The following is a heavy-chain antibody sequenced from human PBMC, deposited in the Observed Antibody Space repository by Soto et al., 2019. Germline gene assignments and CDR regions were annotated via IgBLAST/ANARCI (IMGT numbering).Heavy chain of an antibody. D-gene: IGHD3-9*01. CDR1: GGSISSGGYY. J-gene: IGHJ5*02. Sequence: SETLSLTCTVSGGSISSGGYYWSWIRQHPGKGLEWIGYIYYSGSTYYNPSLKSRVTISVDTSKNQFSLKPSSVTAADTAVYYCAREGILTGPNWFDPWGQGTLVTVSS. V-gene: IGHV4-31*03. CDR3: AREGILTGPNWFDP. CDR2: IYYSGST.